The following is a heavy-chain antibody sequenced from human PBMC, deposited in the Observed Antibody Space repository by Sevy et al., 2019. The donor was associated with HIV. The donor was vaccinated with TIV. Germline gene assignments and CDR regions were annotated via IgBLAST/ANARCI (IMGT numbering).Heavy chain of an antibody. J-gene: IGHJ4*02. CDR1: GFSFSAYW. Sequence: GGSLRLSCAAFGFSFSAYWMNWIRQAPGKGLEWVANIKPDGSDKHYVDSAEGRFTISRDNAKNSLYLQMNSLRVEDTAMYYCAQETFGRFDSWGQRTLVTVSS. CDR3: AQETFGRFDS. D-gene: IGHD1-26*01. V-gene: IGHV3-7*01. CDR2: IKPDGSDK.